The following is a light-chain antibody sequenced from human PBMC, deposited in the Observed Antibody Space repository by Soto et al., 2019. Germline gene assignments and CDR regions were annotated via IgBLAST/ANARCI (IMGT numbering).Light chain of an antibody. CDR3: QQRSNWPGT. Sequence: EIVLTQSPATLSLSPGERATLSCRASQSVSSYLAWYQQKPGQAPRLLIYDASNRATGIPARFSRSGSGTDFTLTISSLEPEDFAVYYCQQRSNWPGTFGGGPKVEIK. V-gene: IGKV3-11*01. CDR1: QSVSSY. J-gene: IGKJ4*01. CDR2: DAS.